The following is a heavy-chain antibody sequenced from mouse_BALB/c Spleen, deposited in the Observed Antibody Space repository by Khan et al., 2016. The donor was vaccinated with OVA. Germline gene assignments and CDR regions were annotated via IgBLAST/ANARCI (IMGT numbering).Heavy chain of an antibody. CDR2: INPSNGRT. CDR1: GYTFTSYW. J-gene: IGHJ2*01. V-gene: IGHV1S81*02. Sequence: VQLQQSGAELVKPGASVKLSCKASGYTFTSYWMHWVKQRPGQGLEWIGEINPSNGRTNYNEKFKSKATLNADNSSSTAYMQLSSPTSEDSAVYYCARVITRDYWGQGTTLTVSS. D-gene: IGHD6-1*01. CDR3: ARVITRDY.